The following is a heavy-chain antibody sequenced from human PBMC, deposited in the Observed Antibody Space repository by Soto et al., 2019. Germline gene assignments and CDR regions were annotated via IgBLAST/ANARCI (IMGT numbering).Heavy chain of an antibody. D-gene: IGHD1-26*01. CDR2: ISADQKSI. V-gene: IGHV3-30*04. CDR1: GFTFSPYA. CDR3: ARDRAGAQYGLDV. J-gene: IGHJ6*02. Sequence: GGSLRLSCAASGFTFSPYAMHWVRQAPGKGLEWVAVISADQKSIYYADSVKGRFTISRDNAKNSLYLQMNSLRDEDTAVYYCARDRAGAQYGLDVWGQGTTVTVSS.